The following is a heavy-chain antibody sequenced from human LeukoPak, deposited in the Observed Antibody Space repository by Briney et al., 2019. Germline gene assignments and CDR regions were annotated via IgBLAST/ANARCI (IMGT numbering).Heavy chain of an antibody. CDR3: ARTRTGYSYGHSFDY. D-gene: IGHD5-18*01. CDR2: IDWDDDK. J-gene: IGHJ4*02. V-gene: IGHV2-70*11. Sequence: SGPTLVNPTQTLTLTCTFSGFSLGTSGMCVSWIRQPPGKALEWLARIDWDDDKYYSTSLKTRLTISKDTSKNQVVLTMTNMDPVDTATYYCARTRTGYSYGHSFDYWGQGTLVTVSS. CDR1: GFSLGTSGMC.